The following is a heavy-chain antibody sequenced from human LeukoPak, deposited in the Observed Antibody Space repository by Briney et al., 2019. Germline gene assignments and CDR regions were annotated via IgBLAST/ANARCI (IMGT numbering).Heavy chain of an antibody. Sequence: PSETLSLTCTVSGGSISSYYWSWIRQPPGKGLEWIGYIYYSGSTNYNPSLKSRVTISVDTSKNQFSLKLSSVTAADTAVYYCARQRYSSSWGYIDYWGQGTLVTVSS. CDR3: ARQRYSSSWGYIDY. V-gene: IGHV4-59*08. D-gene: IGHD6-13*01. J-gene: IGHJ4*02. CDR1: GGSISSYY. CDR2: IYYSGST.